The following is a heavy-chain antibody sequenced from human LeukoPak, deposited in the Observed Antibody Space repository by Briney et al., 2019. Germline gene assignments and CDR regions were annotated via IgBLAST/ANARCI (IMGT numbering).Heavy chain of an antibody. CDR3: VRGLRFLRWFDP. Sequence: ASVKVSCKASGYTFTSYDINWVRQATGQGLEWMGWMNPNSGNTGYAQKFQGRVTITRNTSISTAYVELSRLRSEDTAVYYCVRGLRFLRWFDPWGQGTLVTVSS. CDR2: MNPNSGNT. J-gene: IGHJ5*02. CDR1: GYTFTSYD. V-gene: IGHV1-8*03. D-gene: IGHD3-3*01.